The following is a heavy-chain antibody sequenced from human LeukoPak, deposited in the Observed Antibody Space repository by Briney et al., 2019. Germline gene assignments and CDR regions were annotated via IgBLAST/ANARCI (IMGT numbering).Heavy chain of an antibody. CDR3: ARGSSGYYYYYGMDV. V-gene: IGHV3-48*04. J-gene: IGHJ6*02. Sequence: PGGSLRLSCAASGFTFSGYNMNWVRQAPGKGLEWVSYISSSGSTIYYADSVKGRFTISRDNAKNSLYLQMNSLRAEDTAVYYCARGSSGYYYYYGMDVWGQGTTVTVSS. CDR1: GFTFSGYN. D-gene: IGHD3-3*01. CDR2: ISSSGSTI.